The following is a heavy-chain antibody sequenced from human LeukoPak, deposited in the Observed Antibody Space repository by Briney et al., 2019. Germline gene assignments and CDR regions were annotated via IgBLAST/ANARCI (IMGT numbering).Heavy chain of an antibody. CDR1: GGSISSYY. D-gene: IGHD1-26*01. CDR2: IYTSGST. J-gene: IGHJ4*02. CDR3: ARDRFEVGATTYFDY. V-gene: IGHV4-4*07. Sequence: PSETLSLTCTVSGGSISSYYWSWIRQSAGKGLEWIGRIYTSGSTNYNPSLKSRVTMSVDTSKNQFSLKLSSVTAADTAVYYCARDRFEVGATTYFDYWGQGTLVTVSS.